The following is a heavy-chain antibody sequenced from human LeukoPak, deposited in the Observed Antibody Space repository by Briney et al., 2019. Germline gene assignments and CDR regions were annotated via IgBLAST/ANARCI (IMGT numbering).Heavy chain of an antibody. CDR1: GFTFSSYN. CDR3: ARGQEYLWLHKDY. CDR2: IGVGGSYI. V-gene: IGHV3-21*01. D-gene: IGHD5-18*01. J-gene: IGHJ4*02. Sequence: GGSLRLSCAASGFTFSSYNMNWVRQAPGKGLEWVSSIGVGGSYIFYADSVKGRFTISRDKAKNSLYLQMNSLRAEDTAVYYCARGQEYLWLHKDYWGQGTLVTVSS.